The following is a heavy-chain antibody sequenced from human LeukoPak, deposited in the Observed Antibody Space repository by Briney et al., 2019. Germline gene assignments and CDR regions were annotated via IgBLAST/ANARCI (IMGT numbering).Heavy chain of an antibody. CDR1: GASITSHPW. V-gene: IGHV4-4*02. J-gene: IGHJ4*02. CDR3: ARGGNWDFDY. CDR2: MYKSGTS. D-gene: IGHD7-27*01. Sequence: KPSGTLSLTCAVSGASITSHPWNWVRQPPGKGLEWIGEMYKSGTSTFKPSLRSRVIMFFDESKNHFSLKLNSVTAADTAVYYCARGGNWDFDYWGQGVLVIVSS.